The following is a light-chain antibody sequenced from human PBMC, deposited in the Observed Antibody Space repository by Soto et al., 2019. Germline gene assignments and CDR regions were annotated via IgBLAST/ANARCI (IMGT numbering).Light chain of an antibody. V-gene: IGLV3-21*02. Sequence: SYELTQPPSVSVAPGQTARITCGGNNIVSKSVHWYQQKPGQAPVLVVHDDSDRPSGIPERFAGSNSGNTATLTISRVEAGDEADYYCQVWDTSSDHHVVFGGGTKLTVL. J-gene: IGLJ2*01. CDR3: QVWDTSSDHHVV. CDR2: DDS. CDR1: NIVSKS.